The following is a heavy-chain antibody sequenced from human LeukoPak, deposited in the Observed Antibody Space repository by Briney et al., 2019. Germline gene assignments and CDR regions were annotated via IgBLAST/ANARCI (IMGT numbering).Heavy chain of an antibody. CDR2: ISYDGSNK. J-gene: IGHJ4*02. D-gene: IGHD3-10*01. CDR1: GFTFSSYA. CDR3: ARDRRGTGLYYFDY. V-gene: IGHV3-30*04. Sequence: GGSLRLSCAASGFTFSSYAMHWVRQAPGKGLEWVAVISYDGSNKYYADSVKGRFTISRDNSKNTLYLQMNSLRAEDTAVYYCARDRRGTGLYYFDYWGQGTLVTVSS.